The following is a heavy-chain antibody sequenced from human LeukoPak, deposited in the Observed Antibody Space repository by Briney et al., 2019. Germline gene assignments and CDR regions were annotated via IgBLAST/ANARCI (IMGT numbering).Heavy chain of an antibody. J-gene: IGHJ6*03. V-gene: IGHV1-8*01. CDR3: ARAPYYGSTNYFYYMDA. Sequence: ASVKVSCKASGYTFTSYDINWVRQAPGQGLEWMGWMNPNSGNTGYAQKFQGRVTMTRNTSISTAYMELSSLRSEDTAVYYCARAPYYGSTNYFYYMDAWGKGTPVTVSS. D-gene: IGHD3-10*01. CDR2: MNPNSGNT. CDR1: GYTFTSYD.